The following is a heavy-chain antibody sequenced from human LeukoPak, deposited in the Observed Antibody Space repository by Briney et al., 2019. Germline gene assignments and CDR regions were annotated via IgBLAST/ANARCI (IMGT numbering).Heavy chain of an antibody. D-gene: IGHD3-10*01. CDR2: ISSDGANA. CDR3: VLLSLTPG. J-gene: IGHJ4*02. Sequence: PGGSLRLSCAASGFTFSTYWMHWVRQVPGKGLVWVSRISSDGANANYADSVKGRLTISRDNAKNTLYLQMNSLRAEDTAVYYCVLLSLTPGWGQGTLVTVSS. CDR1: GFTFSTYW. V-gene: IGHV3-74*01.